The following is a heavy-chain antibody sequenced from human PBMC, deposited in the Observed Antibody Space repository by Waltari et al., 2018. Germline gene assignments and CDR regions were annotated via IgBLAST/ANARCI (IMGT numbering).Heavy chain of an antibody. J-gene: IGHJ6*03. Sequence: QVQLQESGPGLVKPSETLSLTCTVPGGSISSYYWSWIRQPPGKGLEWIGYIYYSGSTNYNPSLKSRVTISVDTSKNQFSLKLSSVTAADTAVYYCARARGSQLPHYYMDVWGKGTTVTISS. CDR2: IYYSGST. V-gene: IGHV4-59*01. D-gene: IGHD2-2*01. CDR3: ARARGSQLPHYYMDV. CDR1: GGSISSYY.